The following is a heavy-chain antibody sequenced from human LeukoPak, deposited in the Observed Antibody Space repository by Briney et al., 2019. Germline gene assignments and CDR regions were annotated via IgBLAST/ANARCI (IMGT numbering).Heavy chain of an antibody. CDR2: IYYSGST. J-gene: IGHJ5*02. Sequence: SETLSLTCTVSGGSIKSNYWSWIRQPPGKGLEWIGYIYYSGSTNYNPSLKSRVTISIDTSRNQFSMNLNSVTAADTAVYYCAKGAGPPWFDPWGQGTLVTVSS. D-gene: IGHD6-19*01. CDR1: GGSIKSNY. V-gene: IGHV4-59*08. CDR3: AKGAGPPWFDP.